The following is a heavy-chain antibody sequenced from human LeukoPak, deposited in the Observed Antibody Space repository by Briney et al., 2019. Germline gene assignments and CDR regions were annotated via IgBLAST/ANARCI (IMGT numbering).Heavy chain of an antibody. V-gene: IGHV5-51*01. CDR2: IYPDDSDT. D-gene: IGHD3-22*01. J-gene: IGHJ4*02. CDR3: ARQKIYYDSSGYYYDY. Sequence: GESLKISCKHSEYSFPNYCIGWVRQMPGKGLEWMGIIYPDDSDTRYSPSFQGQVTISADKSISTAYLQWSSLKASDTAMYYCARQKIYYDSSGYYYDYWGQGTLVTVSS. CDR1: EYSFPNYC.